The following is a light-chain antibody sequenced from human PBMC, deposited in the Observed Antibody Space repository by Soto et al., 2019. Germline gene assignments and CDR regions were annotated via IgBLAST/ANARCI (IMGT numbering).Light chain of an antibody. Sequence: QSVLTRPPSASGSPGQSVTISCTGTSSDVGGYNYVSWYQHHPGKAPKLIIYEVYKRPSGVPDRFSGSKSGNTAALTVSGLQAEDEADYYCSSYVGTNSYVFGPGTKVTVL. CDR3: SSYVGTNSYV. CDR1: SSDVGGYNY. V-gene: IGLV2-8*01. CDR2: EVY. J-gene: IGLJ1*01.